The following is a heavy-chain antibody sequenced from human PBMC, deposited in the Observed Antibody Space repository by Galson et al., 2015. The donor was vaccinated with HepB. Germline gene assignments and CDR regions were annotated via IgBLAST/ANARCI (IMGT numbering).Heavy chain of an antibody. CDR3: WRQLAYGDYGGSAAFDI. CDR1: GGSISSGGYY. V-gene: IGHV4-31*02. Sequence: TLSLTCTVSGGSISSGGYYWSWIRQHPGKGLEWIGYIYYSGSTYYNPSLKSRVTISVDTSKNQFSLKLSSVTAADTAVYYCWRQLAYGDYGGSAAFDIRGQGTMVTVSS. D-gene: IGHD4-17*01. CDR2: IYYSGST. J-gene: IGHJ3*02.